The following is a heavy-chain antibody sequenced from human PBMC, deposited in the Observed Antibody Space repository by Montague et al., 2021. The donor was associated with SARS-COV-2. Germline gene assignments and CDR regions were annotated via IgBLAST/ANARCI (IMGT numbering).Heavy chain of an antibody. V-gene: IGHV4-31*03. Sequence: TLSLTCTVSGGSIGSGGYYWSWIRQHPGKGLEWIGYIYYSGSTYYNPSLKSRVTISVDTSKNQFSLKLSSVTAADTAVYYCARGVVVPAAMSLYQGYYYCGMDVWGQGTTVTVSS. CDR1: GGSIGSGGYY. J-gene: IGHJ6*02. CDR3: ARGVVVPAAMSLYQGYYYCGMDV. CDR2: IYYSGST. D-gene: IGHD2-2*01.